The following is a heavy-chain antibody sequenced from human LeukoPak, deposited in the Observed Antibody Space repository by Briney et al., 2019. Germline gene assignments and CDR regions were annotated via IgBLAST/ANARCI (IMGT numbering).Heavy chain of an antibody. CDR1: GFTFNIFA. D-gene: IGHD3-22*01. CDR3: AKDRPNYYESNGDYYKRDGDY. J-gene: IGHJ4*02. CDR2: ISSRGDYT. V-gene: IGHV3-23*01. Sequence: GGSLRLSCAASGFTFNIFATSWVRQAPGKGLEWAASISSRGDYTFYIDSVKGRFTISRDNPKNTLYLEMNGLRAEDTARYYCAKDRPNYYESNGDYYKRDGDYWGQGTLVTVSS.